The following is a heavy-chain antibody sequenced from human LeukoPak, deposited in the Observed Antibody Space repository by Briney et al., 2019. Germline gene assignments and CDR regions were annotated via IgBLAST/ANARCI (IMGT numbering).Heavy chain of an antibody. CDR1: GGSISSGGYY. J-gene: IGHJ3*02. CDR3: VRGYDDAFDI. D-gene: IGHD1-14*01. V-gene: IGHV4-30-2*01. CDR2: IYHSGST. Sequence: PSETLSLTCTVSGGSISSGGYYWIWIRQPPGTGLEWIGYIYHSGSTYYNPSLKSRLTISLDTSNNRFSLKLTSVTAADTAVYYCVRGYDDAFDIWGQGTMVTVSS.